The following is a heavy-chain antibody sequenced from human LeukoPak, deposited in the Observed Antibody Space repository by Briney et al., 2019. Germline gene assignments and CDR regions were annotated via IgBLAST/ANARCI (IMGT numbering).Heavy chain of an antibody. D-gene: IGHD1-7*01. V-gene: IGHV1-69*05. CDR2: IIPIFGTA. CDR1: GGTFSSYA. Sequence: GASVKVSCKASGGTFSSYAISWVRQAPGQGLEWMGGIIPIFGTANYAQKFQGRVTITTDESTSTAYMELSSLRSGDTAVYYCARGELRGPYNWFDPWGQGTLVTVSS. J-gene: IGHJ5*02. CDR3: ARGELRGPYNWFDP.